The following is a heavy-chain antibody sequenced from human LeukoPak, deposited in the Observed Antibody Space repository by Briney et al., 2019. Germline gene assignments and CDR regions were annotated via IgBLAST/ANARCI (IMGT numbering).Heavy chain of an antibody. CDR3: ARDIVVVPAAIHWFDP. V-gene: IGHV4-59*12. CDR1: GGSISSYY. D-gene: IGHD2-2*02. J-gene: IGHJ5*02. CDR2: IYYSGST. Sequence: SETLSLTCTVSGGSISSYYWSWIRQPPGKGLEWIGYIYYSGSTYYNPSLKSRVTISVDTSKNQFSLKLSSVTAADTAVYYCARDIVVVPAAIHWFDPWGQGTLVTVSS.